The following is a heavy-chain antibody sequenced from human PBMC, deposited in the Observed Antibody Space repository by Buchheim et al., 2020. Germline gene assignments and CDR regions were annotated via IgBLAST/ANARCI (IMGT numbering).Heavy chain of an antibody. J-gene: IGHJ4*02. V-gene: IGHV3-7*01. CDR3: ARFSARGYSSSWPLDY. CDR1: GFTFSSYW. CDR2: IKQDGSEK. Sequence: EVQLVESGGGLVQPGGSLRLSCAASGFTFSSYWMSWVRQAPGKGLEWVANIKQDGSEKYYVDSVKGRFTISRDNAKHSLYLQMNSLRAEDTAVYYCARFSARGYSSSWPLDYWGQGTL. D-gene: IGHD6-13*01.